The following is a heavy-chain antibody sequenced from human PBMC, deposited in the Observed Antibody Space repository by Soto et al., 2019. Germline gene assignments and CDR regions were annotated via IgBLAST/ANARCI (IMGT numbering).Heavy chain of an antibody. CDR2: ISYDGNNK. CDR3: ARDRVCTSATCGEFDYYYYYGMDV. Sequence: LRLCCAGSGFPFSNYAMHWVRQAPGKGLEWVAIISYDGNNKYNADSVKGRFTISRDNSKNTLYLQMNSLRAEDTAVYYCARDRVCTSATCGEFDYYYYYGMDVWGQGTTVTVSS. V-gene: IGHV3-30*04. D-gene: IGHD2-2*01. J-gene: IGHJ6*02. CDR1: GFPFSNYA.